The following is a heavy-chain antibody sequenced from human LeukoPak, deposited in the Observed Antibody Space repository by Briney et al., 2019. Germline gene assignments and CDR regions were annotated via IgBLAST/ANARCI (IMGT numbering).Heavy chain of an antibody. V-gene: IGHV3-74*01. CDR2: LNDDGRTT. Sequence: GGSLILSCAASGFTFSRSSMHLVRQSPGKVLVWVSRLNDDGRTTTYADSVKGRFTISRDNAKNTLYLQMNSLRVEDTAVYYCARALGSPLDFWGQGTLVTVSS. D-gene: IGHD1-26*01. CDR1: GFTFSRSS. CDR3: ARALGSPLDF. J-gene: IGHJ4*02.